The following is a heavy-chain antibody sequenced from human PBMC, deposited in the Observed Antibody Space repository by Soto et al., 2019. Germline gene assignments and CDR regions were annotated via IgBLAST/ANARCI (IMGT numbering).Heavy chain of an antibody. CDR1: GDSVSSSSVA. V-gene: IGHV6-1*01. Sequence: PSQPLSPTFVISGDSVSSSSVAWNWVRQSPSRGLEWLGRTYYRSRWYNDYAVSVKSRITISPDTSKNQFSLQLNSVTPDDTAVFYCARDTPPYGLDVWGQGTTVTVSS. CDR3: ARDTPPYGLDV. J-gene: IGHJ6*02. CDR2: TYYRSRWYN.